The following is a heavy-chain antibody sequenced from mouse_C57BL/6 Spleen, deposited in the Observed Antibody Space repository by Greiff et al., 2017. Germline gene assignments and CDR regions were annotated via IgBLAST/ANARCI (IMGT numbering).Heavy chain of an antibody. Sequence: QVQLQQPGAELVKPGASVKLSCKASGYTFTSYWMHWVKQRPERGLEWIGRIDPNSGGTKYNEKFKSKATLTVDKPSSTAYMQLSSLTSEDSAVYYCARSTATPYYYAMDYWGQGTSVTVSS. D-gene: IGHD1-2*01. CDR1: GYTFTSYW. J-gene: IGHJ4*01. CDR3: ARSTATPYYYAMDY. CDR2: IDPNSGGT. V-gene: IGHV1-72*01.